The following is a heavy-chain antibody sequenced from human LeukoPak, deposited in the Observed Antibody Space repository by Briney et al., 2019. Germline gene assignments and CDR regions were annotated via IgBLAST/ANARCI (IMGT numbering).Heavy chain of an antibody. V-gene: IGHV3-21*01. J-gene: IGHJ3*02. D-gene: IGHD2-21*02. CDR1: GFTFSNYW. CDR2: ISSSSSYI. CDR3: ARRSRAYCGGDCNIRVNAFDI. Sequence: PGGSLRLSCTASGFTFSNYWMSWVRQAPGKGLEWVSSISSSSSYIYYADSLKGRFTISRDNAKNSLYLQMNSLRAEDTAVYYCARRSRAYCGGDCNIRVNAFDIWGQGTMVTVSS.